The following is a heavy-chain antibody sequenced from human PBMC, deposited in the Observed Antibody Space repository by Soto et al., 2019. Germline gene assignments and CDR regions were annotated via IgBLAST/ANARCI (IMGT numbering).Heavy chain of an antibody. CDR2: IHYSGNT. CDR1: GASISSGAYY. V-gene: IGHV4-31*03. Sequence: SETLSLTCTVSGASISSGAYYWSWIRQHPGKGLEWIGYIHYSGNTYYNPSLRSRVTMSVVTSKNQFSLKLSSVTAADTAVYYCAGDNWNYYYGMDVWGQGTTVTVSS. CDR3: AGDNWNYYYGMDV. D-gene: IGHD1-20*01. J-gene: IGHJ6*02.